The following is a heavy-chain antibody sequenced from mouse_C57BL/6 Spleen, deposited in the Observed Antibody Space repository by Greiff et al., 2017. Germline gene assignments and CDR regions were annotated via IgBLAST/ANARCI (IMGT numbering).Heavy chain of an antibody. J-gene: IGHJ3*01. CDR3: TGGTFAY. CDR2: FRLKSDNFAT. D-gene: IGHD3-3*01. Sequence: EVMLVESGGGLFQPGGPMKPSFVASGFTFSNSWLTWVRQSPEKGLEWVAQFRLKSDNFATHYAKSVKGRFAISRDDSKSSVYLQMNNLRAEDTGIYYCTGGTFAYWGQGTLVTVSA. CDR1: GFTFSNSW. V-gene: IGHV6-3*01.